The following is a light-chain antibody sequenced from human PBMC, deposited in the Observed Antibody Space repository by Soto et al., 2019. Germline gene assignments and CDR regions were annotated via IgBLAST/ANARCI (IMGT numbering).Light chain of an antibody. V-gene: IGKV3-15*01. CDR3: QQYNVWPGWT. Sequence: EIVMTHAPATLSVSPGESATLACRASQSIRSHLAWYQLSPGHAPRVLIYASSTRATGVPARLSGSGSGTEFTLTISSLKSEDFAVYYCQQYNVWPGWTFGQGTKVDIK. J-gene: IGKJ1*01. CDR2: ASS. CDR1: QSIRSH.